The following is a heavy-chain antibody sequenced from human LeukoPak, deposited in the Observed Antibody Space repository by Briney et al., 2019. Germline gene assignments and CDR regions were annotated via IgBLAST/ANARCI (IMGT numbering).Heavy chain of an antibody. J-gene: IGHJ4*02. CDR3: ARDRRCSSGSCYSVY. D-gene: IGHD2-15*01. Sequence: ASVTVSCKASGYTFTVYSIHWVRQAPGQGLEWMGWINTYSGDTKFPQKFQGRVTMTRDTSMNTAYLELSSLRSDDTAVHYCARDRRCSSGSCYSVYWGQGTLVTVSS. CDR1: GYTFTVYS. V-gene: IGHV1-2*02. CDR2: INTYSGDT.